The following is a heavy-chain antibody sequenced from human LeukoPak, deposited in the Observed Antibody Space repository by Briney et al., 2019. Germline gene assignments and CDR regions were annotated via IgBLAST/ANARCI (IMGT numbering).Heavy chain of an antibody. CDR2: IKQDGSEK. CDR3: ARSLYCSGGSCYSGDDY. V-gene: IGHV3-7*01. CDR1: GFTFSSYW. J-gene: IGHJ4*02. D-gene: IGHD2-15*01. Sequence: GGSLRLSCAASGFTFSSYWMSWVRQAPGKGLEWVANIKQDGSEKYYVDSVKGRFTISRDNAKNSLYLQMNSLGAEDTAVYYCARSLYCSGGSCYSGDDYWGQGTLVTVSS.